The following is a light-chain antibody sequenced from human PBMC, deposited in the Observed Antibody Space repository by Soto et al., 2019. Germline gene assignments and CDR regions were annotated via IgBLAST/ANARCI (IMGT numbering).Light chain of an antibody. V-gene: IGLV2-14*01. CDR3: SSYTSSSTPDVV. Sequence: QSALTQPASVSGSPGQSITISRTGTSSDVGGYNYVSWYQQHPGKAPKLMIYDVSNRPSGASNRFSGSKSGNTASLTISGLQAEDEADYYCSSYTSSSTPDVVVGGGTNVTV. J-gene: IGLJ2*01. CDR2: DVS. CDR1: SSDVGGYNY.